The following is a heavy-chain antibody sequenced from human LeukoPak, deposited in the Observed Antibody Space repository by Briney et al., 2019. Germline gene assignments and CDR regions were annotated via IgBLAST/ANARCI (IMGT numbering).Heavy chain of an antibody. J-gene: IGHJ4*02. CDR1: GYTFTGYY. CDR2: INPNSGGT. D-gene: IGHD1-26*01. CDR3: ARLDTQWEPFSRVADY. Sequence: ASVKVSCKASGYTFTGYYMHWVRQAPGQGLEWMGWINPNSGGTNYVQKFQDRVTMTRDTSISTAYMELSRLRSDDTAVYYCARLDTQWEPFSRVADYWGQGTLVTVSS. V-gene: IGHV1-2*02.